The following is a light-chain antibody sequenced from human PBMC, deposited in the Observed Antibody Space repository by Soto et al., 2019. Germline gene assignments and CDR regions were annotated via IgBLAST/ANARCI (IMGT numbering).Light chain of an antibody. V-gene: IGKV1-5*03. Sequence: DIQMTQSPSTLSASVGDRVTITCRASQSISSWLAWYQQKPGKAPNLLIYKASSLQSGVPSRFSGSGSGTEFTPTISSLQPDDCGTYYCQQYNDKWTFGQGTKV. CDR3: QQYNDKWT. CDR2: KAS. CDR1: QSISSW. J-gene: IGKJ1*01.